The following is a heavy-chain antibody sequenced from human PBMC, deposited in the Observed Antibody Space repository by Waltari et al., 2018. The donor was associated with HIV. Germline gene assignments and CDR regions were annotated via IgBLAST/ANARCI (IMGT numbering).Heavy chain of an antibody. CDR3: ARETRFDGDYVKYIDF. V-gene: IGHV1-2*02. D-gene: IGHD4-17*01. Sequence: QVQLVQSGAEVKKPGASVKVSCTASGYTFTDFYIHWGRQAPGQGLEWMGWINPNTGDTKYAQQFRGRVTMTRAPSSNPVYMELRRLRSDDTATYYCARETRFDGDYVKYIDFWGQGALVTVSS. CDR2: INPNTGDT. CDR1: GYTFTDFY. J-gene: IGHJ4*02.